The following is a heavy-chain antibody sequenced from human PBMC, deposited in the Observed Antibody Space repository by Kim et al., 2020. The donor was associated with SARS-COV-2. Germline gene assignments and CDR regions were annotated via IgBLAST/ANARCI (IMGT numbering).Heavy chain of an antibody. V-gene: IGHV1-3*01. CDR3: ARPYLYYYYGMDV. Sequence: SQKFQGRVTITRETSASTAYMELSSLRSEDTAVYYCARPYLYYYYGMDVWGQGTTVTVSS. J-gene: IGHJ6*02.